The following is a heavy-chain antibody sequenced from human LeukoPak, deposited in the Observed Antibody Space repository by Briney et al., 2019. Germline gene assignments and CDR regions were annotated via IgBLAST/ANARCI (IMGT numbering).Heavy chain of an antibody. V-gene: IGHV4-34*01. J-gene: IGHJ4*02. CDR1: GGSFSGYY. Sequence: PSETLSLTCAVYGGSFSGYYWSWIRQPLGKGLEWIGEINHSGSTNYNPSLKSRVTISVDTSKNQFSLKLSSVTAADTAVYYCARGPATVTTPVDYWGQGTLVTVSS. CDR2: INHSGST. CDR3: ARGPATVTTPVDY. D-gene: IGHD4-17*01.